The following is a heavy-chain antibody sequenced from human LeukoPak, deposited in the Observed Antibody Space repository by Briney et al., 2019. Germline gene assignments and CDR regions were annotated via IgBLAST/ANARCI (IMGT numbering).Heavy chain of an antibody. D-gene: IGHD3-22*01. CDR3: ARGPTNYYDSSGYLFRFDI. J-gene: IGHJ3*02. CDR2: INPSGGST. Sequence: ASVKVSCKASGYTFTSYYMHWVRQAPGQGLEWMGIINPSGGSTSYAQKFQGRVTITADESTSTAYMELSSLRSEDTAVYYCARGPTNYYDSSGYLFRFDIWGQGTMVTVSS. V-gene: IGHV1-46*01. CDR1: GYTFTSYY.